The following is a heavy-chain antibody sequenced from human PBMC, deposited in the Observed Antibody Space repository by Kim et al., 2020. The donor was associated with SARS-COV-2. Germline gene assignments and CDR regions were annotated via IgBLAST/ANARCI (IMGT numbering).Heavy chain of an antibody. CDR2: T. V-gene: IGHV4-59*09. CDR3: ARGNYATSFDY. J-gene: IGHJ4*02. D-gene: IGHD1-7*01. Sequence: TKSRPSRKSRVSIAADTSKNQFSLRLSSVTSADTAVYYCARGNYATSFDYWGQGTLVTVSS.